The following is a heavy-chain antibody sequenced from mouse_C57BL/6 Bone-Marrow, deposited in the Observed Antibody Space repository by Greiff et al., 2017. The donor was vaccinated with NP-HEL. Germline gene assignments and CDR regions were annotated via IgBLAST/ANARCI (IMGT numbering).Heavy chain of an antibody. Sequence: VKLVESGAELVKPGASVKLSCKASGYTFTEYTIHWVKQRSGQGLEWIGWFYPGSGSIKYNEKFKDKATLTADKSSSTVYMELSRLTSEDSAVYFCARHEGGGRGWLRAWFAYWGQGTLVTVSA. V-gene: IGHV1-62-2*01. CDR1: GYTFTEYT. CDR2: FYPGSGSI. J-gene: IGHJ3*01. D-gene: IGHD2-3*01. CDR3: ARHEGGGRGWLRAWFAY.